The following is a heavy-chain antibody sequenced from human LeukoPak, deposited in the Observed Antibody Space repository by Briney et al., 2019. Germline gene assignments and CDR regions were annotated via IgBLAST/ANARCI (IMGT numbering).Heavy chain of an antibody. J-gene: IGHJ4*02. CDR2: MNPNSGNT. CDR1: GYTFTSYD. V-gene: IGHV1-8*01. Sequence: ASVKVSCKASGYTFTSYDINWVRQATGQGLEWMGWMNPNSGNTGYAQKFQGRVTMTTDPSTSTAYMELRSLRSDDTAVYYCARDLVVAADYFDYWGQGTLVTVSS. CDR3: ARDLVVAADYFDY. D-gene: IGHD6-19*01.